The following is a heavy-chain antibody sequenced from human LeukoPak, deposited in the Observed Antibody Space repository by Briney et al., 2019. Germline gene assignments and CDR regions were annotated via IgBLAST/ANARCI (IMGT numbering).Heavy chain of an antibody. CDR1: GYSFTSYW. CDR3: ARDLRDTLDI. Sequence: NRGESLKISCKCSGYSFTSYWIGWVRQMPGKGLEWMGIIYPGDSDTRYSPSFQGQVTISADKSIDTAYLQWSSLKASHTAMYYCARDLRDTLDIWGQGTMVTVSS. J-gene: IGHJ3*02. V-gene: IGHV5-51*01. CDR2: IYPGDSDT.